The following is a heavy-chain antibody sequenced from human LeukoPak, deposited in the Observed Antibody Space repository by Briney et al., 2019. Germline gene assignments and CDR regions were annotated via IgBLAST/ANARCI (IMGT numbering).Heavy chain of an antibody. V-gene: IGHV3-23*01. CDR3: AKSGWFGENYFDY. CDR2: ISGSGGST. J-gene: IGHJ4*02. CDR1: GFTFSSYA. Sequence: GGSLRLSCTASGFTFSSYAMSWVRQAPGKGLEWVSAISGSGGSTYYADPVKGRFTISRDNSKNTLYLQMNSLRAEDTAVYYCAKSGWFGENYFDYWGQGTLVTVSS. D-gene: IGHD3-10*01.